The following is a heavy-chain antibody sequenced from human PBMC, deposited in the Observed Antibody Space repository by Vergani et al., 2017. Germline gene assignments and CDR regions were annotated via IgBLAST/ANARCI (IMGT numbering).Heavy chain of an antibody. Sequence: QVQLVQSGAEVKKPGASVKVSCKASGYTFSSYGITWVRQAPGQGLEWMGWISGSNGTTDYAQKLQGRVTMTTDTSTSTSYMELRSLMSDDTAVYYCARQVVCSGGSCYPPLYWGQGTLVTVSS. CDR1: GYTFSSYG. CDR2: ISGSNGTT. J-gene: IGHJ4*02. D-gene: IGHD2-15*01. V-gene: IGHV1-18*01. CDR3: ARQVVCSGGSCYPPLY.